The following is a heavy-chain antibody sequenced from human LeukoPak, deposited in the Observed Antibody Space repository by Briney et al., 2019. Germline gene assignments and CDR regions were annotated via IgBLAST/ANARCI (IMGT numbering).Heavy chain of an antibody. CDR1: GAPIPYSGPYY. CDR3: ASNNWNRRYNWFDP. V-gene: IGHV4-39*07. J-gene: IGHJ5*02. Sequence: KASETLSLTCTVSGAPIPYSGPYYWSWIRQPAGKRLEYIGSVYSSGKTYYNPSLQTRVTVSLDRSRNQFSLNLYSSTAADTAVYYCASNNWNRRYNWFDPWGQGTLVTVSS. D-gene: IGHD1-20*01. CDR2: VYSSGKT.